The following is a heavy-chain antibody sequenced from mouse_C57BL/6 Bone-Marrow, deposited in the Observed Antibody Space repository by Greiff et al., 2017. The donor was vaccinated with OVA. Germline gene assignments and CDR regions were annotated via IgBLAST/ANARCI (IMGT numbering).Heavy chain of an antibody. D-gene: IGHD1-1*01. V-gene: IGHV1-39*01. CDR1: GYSFTDYN. J-gene: IGHJ1*03. CDR3: ARVGYGSSKGYFDV. Sequence: VQLKESGPELVKPGASVKISCKASGYSFTDYNMNWVKQSNGKSLEWIGVINPNYGTTSYNQKFKGKATLTVDQSSSTAYMQLNSLTSEDSAVYYCARVGYGSSKGYFDVWGTGTTVTVSS. CDR2: INPNYGTT.